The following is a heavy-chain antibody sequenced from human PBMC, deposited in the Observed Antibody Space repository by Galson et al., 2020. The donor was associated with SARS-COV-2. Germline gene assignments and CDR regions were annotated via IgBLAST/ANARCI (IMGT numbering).Heavy chain of an antibody. CDR2: ISYDGSNK. V-gene: IGHV3-30*04. D-gene: IGHD1-26*01. Sequence: GGSLRLSCAASGFTFSSYAMHWVRQAPGKGLEWVAVISYDGSNKYYADSVKGRFTISRDNSKNTLYLQMNSLRAEDTAVYYCARGLGGQYYYGMDVWGQGTTVTVSS. CDR1: GFTFSSYA. CDR3: ARGLGGQYYYGMDV. J-gene: IGHJ6*02.